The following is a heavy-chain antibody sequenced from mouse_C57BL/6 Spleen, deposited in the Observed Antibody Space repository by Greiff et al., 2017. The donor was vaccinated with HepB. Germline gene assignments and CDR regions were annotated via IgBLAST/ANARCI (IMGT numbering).Heavy chain of an antibody. Sequence: EVKVVESGGGLVKPGGSLKLSCAASGFTFSDYGMHWVRQAPEKGLEWVAYISSGSSTIYYADTVKGRFTISRDNAKNTLFLQMTSLRSEDTAMYYCARTHYYYGIDYWGQGTTLTVSS. CDR2: ISSGSSTI. J-gene: IGHJ2*01. D-gene: IGHD1-1*01. V-gene: IGHV5-17*01. CDR3: ARTHYYYGIDY. CDR1: GFTFSDYG.